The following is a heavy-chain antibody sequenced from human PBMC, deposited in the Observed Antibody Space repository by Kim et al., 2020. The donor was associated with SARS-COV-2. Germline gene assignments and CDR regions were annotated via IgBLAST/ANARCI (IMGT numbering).Heavy chain of an antibody. D-gene: IGHD2-15*01. CDR1: GYTFTGYY. CDR2: INPNSGGT. J-gene: IGHJ5*02. Sequence: ASVKVSCKASGYTFTGYYMHWVRQAPGQGLEWMGRINPNSGGTNYAQKFQGRVTMTRDTSISTAYMELSRLRSDDTAVYYCARARYCSGGSCYSGIFDPWGQGTLVTVSS. CDR3: ARARYCSGGSCYSGIFDP. V-gene: IGHV1-2*06.